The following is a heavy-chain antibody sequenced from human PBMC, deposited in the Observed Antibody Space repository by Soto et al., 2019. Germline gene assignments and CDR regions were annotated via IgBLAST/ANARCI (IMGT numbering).Heavy chain of an antibody. Sequence: RRLSFETSGXSFSVYGMHWVRQAPGKGLEWVAVIWYDASKQFYAASVEGRFTISRDNSKAILYLQMNSLRAEDTAVYYCAAWAEGATEVHWGQGTLVTVSS. CDR1: GXSFSVYG. CDR2: IWYDASKQ. CDR3: AAWAEGATEVH. V-gene: IGHV3-33*03. J-gene: IGHJ4*02. D-gene: IGHD2-15*01.